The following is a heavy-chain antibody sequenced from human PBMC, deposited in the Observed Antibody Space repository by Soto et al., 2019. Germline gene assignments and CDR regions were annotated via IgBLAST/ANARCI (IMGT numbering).Heavy chain of an antibody. CDR1: GGSISSYY. CDR3: AREGAGEGIDN. CDR2: ISYSGST. Sequence: QVQLQESGPGLVKPSETLSLTCTVSGGSISSYYWNWIRQPPGKGLEWIGYISYSGSTNYNPSLKSRVTISVDTSKNQFSLKLSSVTAADTAVYYCAREGAGEGIDNWGQGTLVTVSS. J-gene: IGHJ4*02. D-gene: IGHD7-27*01. V-gene: IGHV4-59*01.